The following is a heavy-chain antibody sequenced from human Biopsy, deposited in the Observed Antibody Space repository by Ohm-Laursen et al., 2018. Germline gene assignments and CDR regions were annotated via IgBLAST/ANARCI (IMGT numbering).Heavy chain of an antibody. J-gene: IGHJ4*02. CDR1: GGSISNNNYY. D-gene: IGHD4-23*01. Sequence: TLSLTCTVSGGSISNNNYYWSWIRQPPGKGLEWIGHISHTGYTSYKSSLKSRVTISLDTSRKHFSLRLSSLTAADTAVYYCARGSNDFGGLYFPRWGQGTLLTVSS. CDR3: ARGSNDFGGLYFPR. V-gene: IGHV4-61*03. CDR2: ISHTGYT.